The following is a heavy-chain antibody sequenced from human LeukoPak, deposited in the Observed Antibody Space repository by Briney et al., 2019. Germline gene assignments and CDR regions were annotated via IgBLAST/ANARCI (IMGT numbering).Heavy chain of an antibody. Sequence: GGSLRLSCAASGFTFSSYSMNWVRQAPGKGLEWVSSISSSRSYIYYADSVKGRFTISRDNAKNSLYLQMNSLRAEDTAVYYCARDRNSDDAFDIWGQGTMVTVSS. CDR1: GFTFSSYS. CDR3: ARDRNSDDAFDI. J-gene: IGHJ3*02. CDR2: ISSSRSYI. V-gene: IGHV3-21*01. D-gene: IGHD1-14*01.